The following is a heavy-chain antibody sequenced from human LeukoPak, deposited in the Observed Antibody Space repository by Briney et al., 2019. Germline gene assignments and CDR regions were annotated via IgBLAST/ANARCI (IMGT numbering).Heavy chain of an antibody. Sequence: EPGGSLRLSCAASGFTFSSYGMSWVRQAPGKGLEWVSAISGSGGSTYYADSVKGRFTISRDNSKNTLYLQMNSLRAEDTAVYYCAKDLGDSSGYYYETDNFDYWGQGTLVTVSS. J-gene: IGHJ4*02. CDR2: ISGSGGST. D-gene: IGHD3-22*01. V-gene: IGHV3-23*01. CDR3: AKDLGDSSGYYYETDNFDY. CDR1: GFTFSSYG.